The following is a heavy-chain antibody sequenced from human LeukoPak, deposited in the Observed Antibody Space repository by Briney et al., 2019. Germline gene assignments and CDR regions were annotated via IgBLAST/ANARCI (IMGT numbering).Heavy chain of an antibody. D-gene: IGHD2-15*01. CDR1: GFTSSIFE. V-gene: IGHV3-48*03. CDR2: ITNRGSTT. Sequence: QPGGSLRLSCIVSGFTSSIFEMNWVRQAPGKGLEWVSYITNRGSTTDYADSVKGRFTISRDNAKNSLYLQMSSLRAEDTAVYYCVRGGGPSYKYNAFDIWGQGTMVTVSS. J-gene: IGHJ3*02. CDR3: VRGGGPSYKYNAFDI.